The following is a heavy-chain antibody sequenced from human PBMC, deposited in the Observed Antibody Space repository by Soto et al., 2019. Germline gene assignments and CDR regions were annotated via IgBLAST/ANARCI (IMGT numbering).Heavy chain of an antibody. CDR3: ALDPFQWFGS. CDR1: GFSVSSSY. J-gene: IGHJ5*01. CDR2: IYSDGRT. Sequence: EVHVVESGGTLVQPGGSLRLSCAASGFSVSSSYMSWVRQAPTKGLEWLSVIYSDGRTYYADSVKDRFTVSSDSSENTLYLQINNLLLEDRAVYYCALDPFQWFGSWVQGTLVTVSS. D-gene: IGHD2-2*03. V-gene: IGHV3-66*01.